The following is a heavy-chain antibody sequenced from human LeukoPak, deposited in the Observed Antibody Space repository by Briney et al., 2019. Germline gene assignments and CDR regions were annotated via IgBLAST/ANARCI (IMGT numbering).Heavy chain of an antibody. J-gene: IGHJ6*04. Sequence: PRASVRVSCKASGYTFTSYGISWVRQAPGQGLEWMGRISAYNGNTNYAQKLQGRVTMTTDTSTSTAYMELRSLRSDDTAVYYCARDLILLWFGDYYYGMDVWGKGTTVTVSS. CDR1: GYTFTSYG. V-gene: IGHV1-18*04. CDR3: ARDLILLWFGDYYYGMDV. D-gene: IGHD3-10*01. CDR2: ISAYNGNT.